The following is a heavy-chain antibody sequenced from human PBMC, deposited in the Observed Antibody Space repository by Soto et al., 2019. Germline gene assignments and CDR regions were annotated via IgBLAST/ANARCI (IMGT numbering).Heavy chain of an antibody. V-gene: IGHV1-69*04. CDR2: IIPILGIA. CDR3: EREDFWSGYDHDY. J-gene: IGHJ4*02. CDR1: GGTFSSYT. Sequence: ASVKVSCKASGGTFSSYTISWVRQAPGQGLEWMGRIIPILGIANYAQKFQGRVTITADKSTSTAYMELSSLRSEDTAVYYCEREDFWSGYDHDYWGQGTLVTVSS. D-gene: IGHD3-3*01.